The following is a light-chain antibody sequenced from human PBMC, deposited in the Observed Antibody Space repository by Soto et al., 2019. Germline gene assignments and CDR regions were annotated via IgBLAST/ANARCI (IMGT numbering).Light chain of an antibody. Sequence: DVEMTQSPSTLPTSIGDRVTINCRASQNDSNWLAWYQQKPGKAPKLLIYKASRLESGVPSRFSASGSGTDFTLTINSLQSDDFATYFCQQYSKESTFGQGTKLEIK. CDR3: QQYSKEST. V-gene: IGKV1-5*03. CDR2: KAS. CDR1: QNDSNW. J-gene: IGKJ2*01.